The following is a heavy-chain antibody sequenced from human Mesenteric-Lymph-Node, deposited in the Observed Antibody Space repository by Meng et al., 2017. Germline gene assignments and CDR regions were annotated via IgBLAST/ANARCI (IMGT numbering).Heavy chain of an antibody. J-gene: IGHJ4*02. D-gene: IGHD6-19*01. CDR1: GYTFSRYS. CDR2: INTDTGKP. V-gene: IGHV7-4-1*02. CDR3: ARGNGWRFDY. Sequence: QVQLVQSWSGLKKPGASVKVSFEASGYTFSRYSMHWVRQAPGQGLEWMGWINTDTGKPTYAQGFTGRFVFSLDTSVRTAYLQISSLKADDTAVYYCARGNGWRFDYWGQGTLVTVSS.